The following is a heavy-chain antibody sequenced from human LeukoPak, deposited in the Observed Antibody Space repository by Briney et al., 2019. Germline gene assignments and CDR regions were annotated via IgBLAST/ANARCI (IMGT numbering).Heavy chain of an antibody. CDR2: ISGSGGST. D-gene: IGHD2-2*01. CDR3: AKWDSIVVVPAASDY. V-gene: IGHV3-23*01. J-gene: IGHJ4*02. CDR1: GFTFSSYA. Sequence: PGGSLRLSCAASGFTFSSYAMSWVRQAPGKGLEWVSAISGSGGSTYYADSVKGRFTISRDNSKNALYLQMNSLGAEDTAVYYCAKWDSIVVVPAASDYWGQGTLVTVSS.